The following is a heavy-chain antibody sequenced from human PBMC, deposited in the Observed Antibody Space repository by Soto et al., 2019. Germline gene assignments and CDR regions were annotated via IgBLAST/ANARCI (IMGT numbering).Heavy chain of an antibody. Sequence: SVKVSCKASGGTFSSYAISWVRQAPGQGLEWMGGIIPIFGTANYAQKFQGRVTITADKSTSTAYMELSSLRSEDTAVYYCARVDRAAAAPTRYYDYGMDDWGQGTTVTVSS. CDR3: ARVDRAAAAPTRYYDYGMDD. D-gene: IGHD6-13*01. J-gene: IGHJ6*02. CDR2: IIPIFGTA. V-gene: IGHV1-69*06. CDR1: GGTFSSYA.